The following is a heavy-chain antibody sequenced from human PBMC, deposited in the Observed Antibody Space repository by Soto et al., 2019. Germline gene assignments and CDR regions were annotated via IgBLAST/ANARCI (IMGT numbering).Heavy chain of an antibody. J-gene: IGHJ4*02. Sequence: TSETLSLTCTFSGCSISSSSYYWGWIRQPPGKGLEWIGSYYYSENTYYNPSLKRRVTIFVDTSKNQFSLKLSSVTAADTAVYYCARLPKLGMSGFDYWGQGTLVTVSS. CDR3: ARLPKLGMSGFDY. CDR2: YYYSENT. CDR1: GCSISSSSYY. V-gene: IGHV4-39*01. D-gene: IGHD7-27*01.